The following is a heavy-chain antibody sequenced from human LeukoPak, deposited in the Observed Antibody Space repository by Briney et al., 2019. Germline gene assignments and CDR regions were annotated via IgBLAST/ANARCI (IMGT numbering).Heavy chain of an antibody. CDR2: ISDDGSYA. Sequence: GGALRLCCAASGLTYRNYYFSRGRQAPGKGLEWISYISDDGSYANDADSVRGRFTISRDNAKNSLFLQMNSLRVEDTAVYYCARTMGRGPGGHFDYWGQGTLVTVSS. J-gene: IGHJ4*02. CDR3: ARTMGRGPGGHFDY. CDR1: GLTYRNYY. D-gene: IGHD3-10*01. V-gene: IGHV3-11*03.